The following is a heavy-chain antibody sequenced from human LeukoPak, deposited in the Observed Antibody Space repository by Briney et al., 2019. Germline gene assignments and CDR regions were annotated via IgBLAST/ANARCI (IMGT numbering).Heavy chain of an antibody. V-gene: IGHV4-59*11. Sequence: SETLSLTCTVSGGSISGRYWSWIRQPPGKALEWIGYIFYTGSAYYNPSLKSRVIISLDTSKNQFSLKLSSVTAADAAVYYRARYTSHVFDYWGQGTLVTVSS. CDR2: IFYTGSA. J-gene: IGHJ4*02. CDR3: ARYTSHVFDY. CDR1: GGSISGRY. D-gene: IGHD6-13*01.